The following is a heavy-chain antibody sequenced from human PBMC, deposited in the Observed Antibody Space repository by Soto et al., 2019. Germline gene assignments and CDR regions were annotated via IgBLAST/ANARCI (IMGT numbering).Heavy chain of an antibody. CDR3: ARDIVVVVAGYNWFDP. CDR2: IYHSGST. CDR1: GGSVSSSNW. V-gene: IGHV4-4*02. J-gene: IGHJ5*02. D-gene: IGHD2-15*01. Sequence: SETLSLTCAVYGGSVSSSNWWSWVRQPPGKGLEWIGEIYHSGSTNYNPSLKSRVTISVDKSKNQFSLKLSSVTAADTAVYYCARDIVVVVAGYNWFDPWGQGTLVTVSS.